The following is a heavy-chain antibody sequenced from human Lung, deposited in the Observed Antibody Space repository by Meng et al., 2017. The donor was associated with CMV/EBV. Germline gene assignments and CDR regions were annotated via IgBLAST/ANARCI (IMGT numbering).Heavy chain of an antibody. Sequence: ASVKVSCKASGYTFTGYFIHWVRQAPGQGLEWMGWINPKSGGTNFAQRFPGRVTMTRDTSISTVYMELRSLRSDDTAVYYCARALHVEYIDSSGYHDHWGQGTLVPVSS. CDR1: GYTFTGYF. D-gene: IGHD3-22*01. V-gene: IGHV1-2*02. CDR2: INPKSGGT. J-gene: IGHJ4*02. CDR3: ARALHVEYIDSSGYHDH.